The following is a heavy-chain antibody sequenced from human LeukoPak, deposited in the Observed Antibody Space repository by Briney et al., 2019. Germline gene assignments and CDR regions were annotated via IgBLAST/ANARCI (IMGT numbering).Heavy chain of an antibody. V-gene: IGHV3-23*01. Sequence: HPGGSLRLSCAASGFTFSTFAMSWVRQAPGKGLEWVSSINTAGGITYYADSVRGRFTISRDNSKNTVSLQMNSLRGEDTAVYFCARVGRSGTWYQGFDPWGQGTLVTVSS. CDR2: INTAGGIT. CDR3: ARVGRSGTWYQGFDP. CDR1: GFTFSTFA. J-gene: IGHJ5*02. D-gene: IGHD6-13*01.